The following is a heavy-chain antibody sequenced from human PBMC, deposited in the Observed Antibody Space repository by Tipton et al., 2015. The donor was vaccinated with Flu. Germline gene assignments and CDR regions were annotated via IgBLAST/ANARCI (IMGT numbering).Heavy chain of an antibody. CDR2: VSHSGNT. CDR3: SRPTYYYGSGTSDY. V-gene: IGHV4-38-2*01. CDR1: GYSISTGYY. Sequence: TLSLTCVVSGYSISTGYYWGWIRQPPGKGLEWIGSVSHSGNTYYEPSLKSRVTISLDTFQNHFSLKLISVTAADTAVYYCSRPTYYYGSGTSDYWGQGTLVTVSS. J-gene: IGHJ4*02. D-gene: IGHD3-10*01.